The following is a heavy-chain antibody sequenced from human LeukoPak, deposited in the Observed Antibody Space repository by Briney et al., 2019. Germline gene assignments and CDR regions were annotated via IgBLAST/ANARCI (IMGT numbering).Heavy chain of an antibody. CDR3: ARVSPNTVTTLHYFDY. J-gene: IGHJ4*02. CDR2: IKQDGSEK. CDR1: GFTFSCYW. Sequence: GGSLRLSCSASGFTFSCYWMSWVRQAPGKGGEGVANIKQDGSEKYYVDSVKGRFTISRDNAKNSLYLQIDSLRAEDTAVYYCARVSPNTVTTLHYFDYWGQGTLVTVSS. D-gene: IGHD4-17*01. V-gene: IGHV3-7*01.